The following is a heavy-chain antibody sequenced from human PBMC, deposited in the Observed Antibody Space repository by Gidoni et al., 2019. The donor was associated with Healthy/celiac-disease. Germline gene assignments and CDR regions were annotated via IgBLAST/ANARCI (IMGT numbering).Heavy chain of an antibody. D-gene: IGHD5-12*01. CDR1: GFTFSSYS. CDR2: ISSRSSYI. Sequence: EVQLVASGGGLVKPGGSLRLSCAASGFTFSSYSMNWVRQAPGKGLEWVSSISSRSSYIYYADSVKGRFTITRDNAKNSLYLQMNSLRAEDTAVYYCARDPSLEMATISPPYYFDYWGQGTLVTVSS. J-gene: IGHJ4*02. V-gene: IGHV3-21*01. CDR3: ARDPSLEMATISPPYYFDY.